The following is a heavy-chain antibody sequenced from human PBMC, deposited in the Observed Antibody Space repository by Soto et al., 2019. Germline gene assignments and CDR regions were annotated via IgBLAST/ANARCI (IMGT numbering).Heavy chain of an antibody. V-gene: IGHV3-21*01. Sequence: EVQLVESGGGLVKPGGSLRLSCAASGFTFSSYSMNWVRQAPGKGLEWVSSISSSSSYIYYADSVKGRFTISRDNAKNSLYLQMNSLRTEDTAVYYCARGHGGWYEGSGYYFDYWGQGTLVTVSS. J-gene: IGHJ4*02. CDR1: GFTFSSYS. D-gene: IGHD6-19*01. CDR3: ARGHGGWYEGSGYYFDY. CDR2: ISSSSSYI.